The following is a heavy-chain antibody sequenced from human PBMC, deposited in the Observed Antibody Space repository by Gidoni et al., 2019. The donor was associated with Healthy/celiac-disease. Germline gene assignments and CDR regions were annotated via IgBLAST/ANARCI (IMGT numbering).Heavy chain of an antibody. V-gene: IGHV3-23*01. J-gene: IGHJ4*02. Sequence: EVQLFESGGGFVQPRGSLHLSGAASGFTFSSYDRSWVRQARGKVLEWVSAISGSGGSTYYADSVMGRFTISRDNSTNTLYLQMNSLRAEDTAVYYCAKGVDYWGQGTLVTVSS. CDR1: GFTFSSYD. CDR3: AKGVDY. CDR2: ISGSGGST.